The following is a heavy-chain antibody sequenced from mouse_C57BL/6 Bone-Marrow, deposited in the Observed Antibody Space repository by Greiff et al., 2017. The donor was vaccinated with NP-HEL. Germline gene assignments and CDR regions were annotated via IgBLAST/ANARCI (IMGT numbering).Heavy chain of an antibody. CDR3: ARAIFNYYGSSFVVYFDY. D-gene: IGHD1-1*01. V-gene: IGHV1-52*01. J-gene: IGHJ2*01. CDR1: GYTFTSYW. Sequence: VQLQQPGAELVRPGSSVKLSCKASGYTFTSYWMHWVKQRPIQGLEWIGNIDPSDSETHYNQKFKDKATLTVDKSSSTAYMQLSSLTSEDSAVYYCARAIFNYYGSSFVVYFDYWGQGTTLTVSS. CDR2: IDPSDSET.